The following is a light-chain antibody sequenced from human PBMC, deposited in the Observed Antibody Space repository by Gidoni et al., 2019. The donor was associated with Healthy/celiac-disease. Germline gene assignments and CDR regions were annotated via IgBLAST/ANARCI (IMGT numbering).Light chain of an antibody. V-gene: IGLV1-51*01. Sequence: QSVLTQPPSVSAAPGPKVTISCSGSSSNIGNNYVSWYQQLPGTAPKLLIYDNYKRPSGIPDRFSGSKSGTSATLGITGLQTGDEADYYCGTWDSSLSAWVFGGGTKLAVL. CDR2: DNY. J-gene: IGLJ3*02. CDR3: GTWDSSLSAWV. CDR1: SSNIGNNY.